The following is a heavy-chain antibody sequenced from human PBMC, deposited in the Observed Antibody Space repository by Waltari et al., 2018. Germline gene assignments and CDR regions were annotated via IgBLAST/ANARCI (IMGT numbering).Heavy chain of an antibody. D-gene: IGHD6-6*01. CDR1: GFPFSPYP. CDR2: LTASGLT. V-gene: IGHV3-23*01. Sequence: EMQLLESGGALVQPGGSLRLSCAASGFPFSPYPINWVRQAPGKGLEWVAVLTASGLTDYGDSVKGRFIISRDNSKNILYLEMYRLRVEDTARYYCAKDEGARLAPTFGMDAWGQGTTVIVSS. CDR3: AKDEGARLAPTFGMDA. J-gene: IGHJ6*02.